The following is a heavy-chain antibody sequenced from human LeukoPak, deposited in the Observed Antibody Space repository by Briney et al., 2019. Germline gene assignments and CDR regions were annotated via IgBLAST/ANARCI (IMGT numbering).Heavy chain of an antibody. CDR3: AVYGSAVEMATIDSDY. D-gene: IGHD5-24*01. CDR2: INHRGST. CDR1: GGSFSGYY. V-gene: IGHV4-34*01. Sequence: SETLSLTCAVYGGSFSGYYWSWIRQPPGKWLEWIGEINHRGSTNYNPSLKSRVTISVDTSKNQFSLKLSSVTAADTAVYYCAVYGSAVEMATIDSDYWGQGTLVTVSS. J-gene: IGHJ4*02.